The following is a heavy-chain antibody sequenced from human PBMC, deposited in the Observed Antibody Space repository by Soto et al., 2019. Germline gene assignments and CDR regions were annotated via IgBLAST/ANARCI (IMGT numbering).Heavy chain of an antibody. CDR3: ARDRVLGGGQQLVRLAY. CDR1: GFTFSSYG. V-gene: IGHV3-33*01. J-gene: IGHJ4*02. CDR2: IWYDGSNK. D-gene: IGHD6-13*01. Sequence: QVQLVESGGGVVQPGRSLRLSCAASGFTFSSYGMHWVRQAPGKGLEWVAVIWYDGSNKYYADSVKGLFTISRDNSKNTLYLHMNSLRAEDTAVYYCARDRVLGGGQQLVRLAYWGQGTLVTVSS.